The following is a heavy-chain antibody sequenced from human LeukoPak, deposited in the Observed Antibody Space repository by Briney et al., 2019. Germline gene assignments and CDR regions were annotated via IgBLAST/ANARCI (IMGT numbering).Heavy chain of an antibody. J-gene: IGHJ5*02. D-gene: IGHD2-2*01. CDR2: IYTSGIT. Sequence: SETLSLTCTVSGGSISSYYWSWIRQPAGKGLEWIGRIYTSGITNYNPSPKSRVTMSVDTSKNQFSLKLSSVTAADTAVYYCARDGHLGYCSSASCSNWFDPWGQGTLVTVSS. CDR1: GGSISSYY. V-gene: IGHV4-4*07. CDR3: ARDGHLGYCSSASCSNWFDP.